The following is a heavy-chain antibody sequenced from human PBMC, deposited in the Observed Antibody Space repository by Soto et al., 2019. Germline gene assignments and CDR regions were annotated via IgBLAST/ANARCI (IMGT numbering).Heavy chain of an antibody. Sequence: QVQFMESGGGVVQSGWSLRLSCAAPGFNFNIHALHWIRQAPGEGLEWVAVMSPGGNSQYYADSVKGRFTISRDTSKSTLYLQMTSLRPEDTAVDYCASGAAFYYDTSRYWGQGTLGTVSS. CDR1: GFNFNIHA. CDR2: MSPGGNSQ. V-gene: IGHV3-30-3*01. D-gene: IGHD3-22*01. J-gene: IGHJ4*02. CDR3: ASGAAFYYDTSRY.